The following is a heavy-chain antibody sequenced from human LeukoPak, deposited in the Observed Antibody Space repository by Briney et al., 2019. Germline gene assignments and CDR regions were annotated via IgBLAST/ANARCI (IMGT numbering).Heavy chain of an antibody. CDR3: ARGYEGYLDY. Sequence: SETLSLTCTVYGESFNVYFWSWIRQPPGRGLEWIGEINHIGRTNSDPSVKSRVTMSIDTSKNQFSLKLTSVSAADTAVYYCARGYEGYLDYWGQGTLVTVSS. CDR1: GESFNVYF. J-gene: IGHJ4*02. D-gene: IGHD3-3*01. CDR2: INHIGRT. V-gene: IGHV4-34*01.